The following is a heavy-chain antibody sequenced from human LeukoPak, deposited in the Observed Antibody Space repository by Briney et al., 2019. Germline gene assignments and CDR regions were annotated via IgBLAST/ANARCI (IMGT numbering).Heavy chain of an antibody. CDR3: ARDLKRGYSSGRYSWGTGSSNDY. J-gene: IGHJ4*02. CDR2: ISGYNGNT. Sequence: ASVKVSCKASGYTFTSYGISWVRQAPGQGLEWMGWISGYNGNTNYAQKLQGRVTLTTDTSTSTAYMELRSLRCDDTAVYYCARDLKRGYSSGRYSWGTGSSNDYWGQGTLVTVSS. V-gene: IGHV1-18*01. D-gene: IGHD6-19*01. CDR1: GYTFTSYG.